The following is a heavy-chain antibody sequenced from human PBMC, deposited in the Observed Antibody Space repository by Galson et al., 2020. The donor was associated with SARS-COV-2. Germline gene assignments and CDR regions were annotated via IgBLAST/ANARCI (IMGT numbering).Heavy chain of an antibody. CDR1: GYTFTDYY. V-gene: IGHV1-2*02. D-gene: IGHD3-9*01. J-gene: IGHJ6*02. CDR2: INPKSGGT. CDR3: ARLRYYDVLTGYIVDF. Sequence: ASVTVSCKASGYTFTDYYIHWVRQAPGQGLEWMGWINPKSGGTNYAQKFEGRVTMTRDTYITTAYMELSRRRADDTAVYYCARLRYYDVLTGYIVDFWGQGTMVTVSS.